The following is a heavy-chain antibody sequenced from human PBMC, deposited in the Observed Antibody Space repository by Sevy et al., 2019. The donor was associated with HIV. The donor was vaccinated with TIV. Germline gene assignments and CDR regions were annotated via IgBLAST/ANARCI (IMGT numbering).Heavy chain of an antibody. D-gene: IGHD1-26*01. V-gene: IGHV3-23*01. J-gene: IGHJ4*02. CDR1: GFIFSSYA. CDR2: ISGSGGRT. Sequence: GGSLRLSCAASGFIFSSYAMSWVRQAPGKGLEWVSGISGSGGRTYYADSVKGRFTISRDNFRKTQYLEMNSLRAEDKAVYYGRGVGVTTNFDYWGQGTLVTVSS. CDR3: RGVGVTTNFDY.